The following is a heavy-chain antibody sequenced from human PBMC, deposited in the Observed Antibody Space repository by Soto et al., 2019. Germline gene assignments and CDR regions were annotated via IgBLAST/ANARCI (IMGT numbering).Heavy chain of an antibody. CDR1: GDTFSFYS. J-gene: IGHJ4*01. CDR3: ATSYGSGYRAFDY. D-gene: IGHD3-10*01. V-gene: IGHV1-69*02. CDR2: VNPILSMS. Sequence: VASVKVSCKASGDTFSFYSINWVRQAPGLGLEWMGRVNPILSMSNYAQSFQGRVTMTADKSTSTAYMELSGLRSEDTAMYYCATSYGSGYRAFDYWG.